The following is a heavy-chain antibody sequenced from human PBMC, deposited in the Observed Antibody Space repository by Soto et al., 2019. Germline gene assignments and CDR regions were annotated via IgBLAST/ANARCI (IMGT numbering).Heavy chain of an antibody. J-gene: IGHJ4*02. V-gene: IGHV3-53*01. CDR2: IYSGGST. CDR3: ARQGSVSGWYYFDY. D-gene: IGHD6-19*01. CDR1: GFTVSSNY. Sequence: GSLRLSCAASGFTVSSNYMSWVRQSPGKGLEWVSVIYSGGSTYYADSVKGRFTISRDNSKNTLYLQMNSLRAEDTAVYYCARQGSVSGWYYFDYWGQGTLVTVSS.